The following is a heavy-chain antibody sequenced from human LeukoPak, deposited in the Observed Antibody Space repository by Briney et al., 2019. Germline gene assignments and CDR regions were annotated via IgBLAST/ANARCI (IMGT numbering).Heavy chain of an antibody. Sequence: ASVQVSCKASGGTFSSYAISWVRQAPGQGLEWMGGIIPIFGTANYAQKFQGRVTITADESTSTAYMELSSLRSEDTAVYYCARPIYDSSGFDYWGQGTLVTVSS. V-gene: IGHV1-69*13. CDR1: GGTFSSYA. J-gene: IGHJ4*02. CDR3: ARPIYDSSGFDY. CDR2: IIPIFGTA. D-gene: IGHD3-22*01.